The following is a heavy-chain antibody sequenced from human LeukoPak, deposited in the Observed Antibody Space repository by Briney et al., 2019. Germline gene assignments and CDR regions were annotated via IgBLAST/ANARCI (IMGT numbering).Heavy chain of an antibody. V-gene: IGHV4-59*01. CDR1: GGSISSYY. CDR2: IYYSGST. J-gene: IGHJ6*02. D-gene: IGHD3-22*01. Sequence: SETLSLTCTASGGSISSYYWSWIRQPPGKGLEWIGYIYYSGSTNYNPSLKSRVTISVDTSKNQFSLKLSSVTAADTAVYYCARTYYYDSSGYLTYYYGMDVWGQGTTVTVSS. CDR3: ARTYYYDSSGYLTYYYGMDV.